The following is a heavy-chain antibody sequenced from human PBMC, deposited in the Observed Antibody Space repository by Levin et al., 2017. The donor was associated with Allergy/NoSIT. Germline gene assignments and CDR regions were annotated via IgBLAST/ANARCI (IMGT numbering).Heavy chain of an antibody. CDR2: IRTHNGYT. CDR1: GYIFSTYG. CDR3: ARGGGTSSVPDALDI. J-gene: IGHJ3*02. V-gene: IGHV1-18*01. D-gene: IGHD2-15*01. Sequence: ASVKVSCRASGYIFSTYGISWVRQVPGQGLEWMGWIRTHNGYTYLVEKFQGKVTMTTDTSTRSVYMDMTRLRSDDTAVYYCARGGGTSSVPDALDIWGQGTMVTVSS.